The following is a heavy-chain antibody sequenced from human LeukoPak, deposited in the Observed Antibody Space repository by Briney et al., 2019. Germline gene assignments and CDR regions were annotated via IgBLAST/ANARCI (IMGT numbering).Heavy chain of an antibody. Sequence: GGSLRLSCAASGFTFSSYTMNWVRQAPGKGLEWVSSITSSSSYIYYTDSVKGRFTISRDSAKNSLYLQMNSLRAEDTAVYYCASSSWYDSPGVVWGKGTTVTVSS. CDR2: ITSSSSYI. CDR1: GFTFSSYT. CDR3: ASSSWYDSPGVV. J-gene: IGHJ6*04. V-gene: IGHV3-21*01. D-gene: IGHD6-13*01.